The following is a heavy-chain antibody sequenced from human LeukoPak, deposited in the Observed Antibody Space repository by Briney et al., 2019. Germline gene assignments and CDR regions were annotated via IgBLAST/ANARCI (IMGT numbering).Heavy chain of an antibody. V-gene: IGHV3-23*01. CDR3: AKAQGYYDC. J-gene: IGHJ4*02. CDR2: IGVGGTT. D-gene: IGHD3-22*01. CDR1: GFTFSNYA. Sequence: GGSLRLSCAASGFTFSNYAMSWVRQAPGEGLEWVSGIGVGGTTYYADSVKGRFTISRDTSKNTLYLQMNSLRAEDTAVYYCAKAQGYYDCWGQGTLVTVSS.